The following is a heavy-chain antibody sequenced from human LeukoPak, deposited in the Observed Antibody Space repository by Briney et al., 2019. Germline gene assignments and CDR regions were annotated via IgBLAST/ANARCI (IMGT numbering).Heavy chain of an antibody. CDR3: AKSFDTSGRRAFDI. Sequence: PGGSLRLSCAASGFTFSGYAMSWVRQAPGKGLEWVSAISVDGSHTYYADSVKGQFTTSRDNSRNTLSLQMSSLRAEDAAVYYCAKSFDTSGRRAFDIWGQGTMVTVSS. CDR1: GFTFSGYA. J-gene: IGHJ3*02. D-gene: IGHD3-22*01. CDR2: ISVDGSHT. V-gene: IGHV3-23*01.